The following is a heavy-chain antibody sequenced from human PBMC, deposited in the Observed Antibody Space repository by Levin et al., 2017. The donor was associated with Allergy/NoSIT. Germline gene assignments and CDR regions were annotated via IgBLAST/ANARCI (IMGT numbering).Heavy chain of an antibody. D-gene: IGHD3-22*01. Sequence: SETLSLTCAVSGGSISSSNWWSWVRQPPGKGLEWIGEIYHSGSTNYNPSLKSRVTISVDKSKNQFSLKLSSVTAADTAVYYCARAPAIVVSAPNTLKRDAFDIWGQGTMVTVSS. J-gene: IGHJ3*02. CDR3: ARAPAIVVSAPNTLKRDAFDI. CDR2: IYHSGST. V-gene: IGHV4-4*02. CDR1: GGSISSSNW.